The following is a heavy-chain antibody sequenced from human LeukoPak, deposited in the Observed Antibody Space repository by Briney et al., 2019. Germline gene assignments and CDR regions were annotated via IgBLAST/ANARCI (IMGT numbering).Heavy chain of an antibody. CDR1: GFTFSSYS. CDR2: ITTSSSYI. Sequence: GGSLRLSCAASGFTFSSYSMNWVSQAPGKGLEWVSSITTSSSYIHYADSVKGRFTISRDNAKNSLYLQMNSLRAEDTAVYYCARVLLGGSGSYLDAFDIWGQGTMVTVSS. D-gene: IGHD3-10*01. CDR3: ARVLLGGSGSYLDAFDI. V-gene: IGHV3-21*01. J-gene: IGHJ3*02.